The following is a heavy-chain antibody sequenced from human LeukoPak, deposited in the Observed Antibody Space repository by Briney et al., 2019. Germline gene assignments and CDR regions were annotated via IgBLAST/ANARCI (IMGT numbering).Heavy chain of an antibody. CDR3: ARHGGRRIAVAGTDYYYYYMDV. D-gene: IGHD6-19*01. V-gene: IGHV4-34*01. CDR2: INHSGST. J-gene: IGHJ6*03. Sequence: PSETLSLTCAVYGGSFSGYYWSWIRQPPGKGLEWIGEINHSGSTNYNPSLKSRATISVETSKNQFSLKLSSVTAADTAVYYCARHGGRRIAVAGTDYYYYYMDVWGKGTTVTVSS. CDR1: GGSFSGYY.